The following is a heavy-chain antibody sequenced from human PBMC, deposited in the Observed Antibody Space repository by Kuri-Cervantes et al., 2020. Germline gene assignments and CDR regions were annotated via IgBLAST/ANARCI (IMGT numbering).Heavy chain of an antibody. CDR1: GGSISSYY. Sequence: SETLSLTCTVSGGSISSYYWSWIRQPPGKGLEWIGYIYYSGSTNYNPSLKSRVTISVDTSKNQFSVKLSSVTAADTAVYYCARGPRNCRSTSCYLFDYWGQGTLVTVSS. D-gene: IGHD2-2*01. CDR3: ARGPRNCRSTSCYLFDY. J-gene: IGHJ4*02. CDR2: IYYSGST. V-gene: IGHV4-59*12.